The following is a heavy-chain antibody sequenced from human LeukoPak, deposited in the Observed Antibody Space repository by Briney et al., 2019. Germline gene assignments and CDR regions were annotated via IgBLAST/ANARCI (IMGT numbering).Heavy chain of an antibody. D-gene: IGHD2-8*01. CDR2: ISGSSSTI. Sequence: GGSLRLSCAASGFTFSSYSMNWVRQAPGKGLEWVSYISGSSSTIYYADSVRGRFTISRDNAKNSLYLQMNSLRAEDTAVYYCARDPGYCTNGVCFDYMDVWGKGTTVTVSS. V-gene: IGHV3-48*01. CDR3: ARDPGYCTNGVCFDYMDV. CDR1: GFTFSSYS. J-gene: IGHJ6*03.